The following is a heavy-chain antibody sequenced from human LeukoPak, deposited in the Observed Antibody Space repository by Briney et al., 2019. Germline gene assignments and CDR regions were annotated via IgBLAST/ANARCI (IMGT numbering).Heavy chain of an antibody. CDR2: IFYDGDTK. J-gene: IGHJ4*02. D-gene: IGHD3-22*01. Sequence: GGSLRLSCAASGFIFSDYAMHWVRQAPGKGLEWVAVIFYDGDTKYYADSVKGRFTISRDNSKNTLYLQMNSLRAEDTAVYYCAKVFYDSSGYYYDYWGQGTLVTVSS. CDR3: AKVFYDSSGYYYDY. V-gene: IGHV3-30*04. CDR1: GFIFSDYA.